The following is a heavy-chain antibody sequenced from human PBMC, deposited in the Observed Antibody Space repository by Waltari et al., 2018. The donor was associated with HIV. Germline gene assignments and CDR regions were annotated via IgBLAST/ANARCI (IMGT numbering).Heavy chain of an antibody. V-gene: IGHV3-74*01. D-gene: IGHD3-16*01. J-gene: IGHJ1*01. CDR2: LRKDGRNA. CDR1: GFNLTDSW. Sequence: EVQLVESGGGLVQPGESLRLSCVASGFNLTDSWMHWVRQVSGKGPLWGARLRKDGRNASYADSVTGLFTSARDIAKNTLYLELRRVVVEDSGVYYCVRNEVWQRFHYFEHWGQGTLVTVSS. CDR3: VRNEVWQRFHYFEH.